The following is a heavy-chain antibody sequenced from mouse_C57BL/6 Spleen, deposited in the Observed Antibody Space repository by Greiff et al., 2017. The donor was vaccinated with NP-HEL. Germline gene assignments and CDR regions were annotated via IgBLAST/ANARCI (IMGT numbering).Heavy chain of an antibody. Sequence: VKLMESGPELVKPGASVKISCKASGYAFSSSWMNWVKQRPGKGLEWIGRIYPGDGDTNYNGKFKGKATLTADKSSSTAYMQLSSLTSEDSAVYFCARSGGYLYFDYWGQGTTLTVSS. CDR3: ARSGGYLYFDY. V-gene: IGHV1-82*01. D-gene: IGHD3-1*01. J-gene: IGHJ2*01. CDR1: GYAFSSSW. CDR2: IYPGDGDT.